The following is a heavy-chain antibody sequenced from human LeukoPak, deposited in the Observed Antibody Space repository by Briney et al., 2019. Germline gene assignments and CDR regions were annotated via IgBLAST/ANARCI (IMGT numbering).Heavy chain of an antibody. V-gene: IGHV1-24*01. CDR2: FDPEDGET. CDR3: ATADVAVAGTPDY. CDR1: GYTFPSFG. J-gene: IGHJ4*02. D-gene: IGHD6-19*01. Sequence: ASVKVSCKASGYTFPSFGVNWVRQATGKGLERMGRFDPEDGETIYAQKFQGRVTMTEDTSTNTAYMELSSLRSEDTAVYYCATADVAVAGTPDYWGQGTLVTVSS.